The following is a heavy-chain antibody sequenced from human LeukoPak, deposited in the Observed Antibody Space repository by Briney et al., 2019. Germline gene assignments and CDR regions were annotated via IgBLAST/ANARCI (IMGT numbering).Heavy chain of an antibody. D-gene: IGHD3-22*01. V-gene: IGHV3-23*01. CDR3: AKGPYYDSSAYFDY. Sequence: GGSLRLSCTASGFTFSSYAMSWVRQAPGKGLEWVSAISGSGGSTYYADSVKGRFTISRDNSKNTLYLQMNSLRAEDTAVYYCAKGPYYDSSAYFDYWGQGTLVTVSS. J-gene: IGHJ4*02. CDR1: GFTFSSYA. CDR2: ISGSGGST.